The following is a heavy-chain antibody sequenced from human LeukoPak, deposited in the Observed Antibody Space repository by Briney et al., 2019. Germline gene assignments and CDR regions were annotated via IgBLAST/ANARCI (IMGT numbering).Heavy chain of an antibody. D-gene: IGHD4-17*01. CDR1: GFTFSGST. CDR2: ISSSSNYI. Sequence: GGSLRLSCAASGFTFSGSTVHWVRQAPGKGLEWVSSISSSSNYIYHGDPVKGRFTISRDNAKNSPYLQMNSLRDEDTAVYYCARGPPYGVWGQGTLVTVSS. J-gene: IGHJ4*02. V-gene: IGHV3-21*01. CDR3: ARGPPYGV.